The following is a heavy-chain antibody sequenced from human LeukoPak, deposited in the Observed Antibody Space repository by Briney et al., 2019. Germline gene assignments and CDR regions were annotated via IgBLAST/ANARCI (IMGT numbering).Heavy chain of an antibody. CDR1: GGTFSSYA. Sequence: SVKVSCKASGGTFSSYAISWVRQAPGQGLEWMGGIIPIFGTANYAQKFQGRVMITADESTSTACMELSSLRSEDTAVYYCARDLVERGGVGYFDYWGQGTLVTVSS. V-gene: IGHV1-69*01. CDR2: IIPIFGTA. CDR3: ARDLVERGGVGYFDY. D-gene: IGHD5-24*01. J-gene: IGHJ4*02.